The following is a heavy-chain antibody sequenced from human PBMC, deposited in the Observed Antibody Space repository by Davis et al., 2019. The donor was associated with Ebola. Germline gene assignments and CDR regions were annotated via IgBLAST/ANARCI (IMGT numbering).Heavy chain of an antibody. V-gene: IGHV3-33*01. CDR1: GFTFSSYG. J-gene: IGHJ4*02. CDR3: ARDHYYALDY. Sequence: GESLKISCAASGFTFSSYGMNWVRQAPGKGLEWVAVIWYDGSNKYYADSVKGRFTISRDNAKNSLYLQMNSLRAEGTAVYYCARDHYYALDYWGQGTLVTVSS. D-gene: IGHD2-2*01. CDR2: IWYDGSNK.